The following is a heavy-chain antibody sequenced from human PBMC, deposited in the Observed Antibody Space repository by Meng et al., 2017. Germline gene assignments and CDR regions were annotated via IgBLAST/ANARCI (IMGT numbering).Heavy chain of an antibody. J-gene: IGHJ6*02. CDR3: ARKEVGATFYYYAMDV. CDR2: INQSGST. Sequence: SETLSLTCAVYGGSFSGYYWHWIRQPPGKGLEWIGEINQSGSTNYIASLKSRVTISVDRSKNQFSLKLSSVTAADAAVYYCARKEVGATFYYYAMDVWGQGTTVTVSS. CDR1: GGSFSGYY. D-gene: IGHD1-26*01. V-gene: IGHV4-34*01.